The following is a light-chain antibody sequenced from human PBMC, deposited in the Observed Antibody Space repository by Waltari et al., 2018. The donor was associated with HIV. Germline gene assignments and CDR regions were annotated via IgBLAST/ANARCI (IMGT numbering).Light chain of an antibody. CDR1: QSVTKT. CDR2: GAS. V-gene: IGKV3-15*01. CDR3: QQYHNYWT. Sequence: EVVLTQSPANVSVSPGGRVILSCRARQSVTKTLAWYLQKPGQAPRLVICGASTSAGGGPARFTGRGSGTQFTLTISSLQSEDFAMYYCQQYHNYWTFGQGSK. J-gene: IGKJ1*01.